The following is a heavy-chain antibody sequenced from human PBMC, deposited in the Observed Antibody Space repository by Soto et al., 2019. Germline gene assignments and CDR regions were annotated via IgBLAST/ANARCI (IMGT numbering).Heavy chain of an antibody. CDR2: IYYSGSA. CDR1: GGSISTSVYY. CDR3: ARQGSRAFDI. V-gene: IGHV4-39*01. D-gene: IGHD2-15*01. J-gene: IGHJ3*02. Sequence: SETLSLTCTVSGGSISTSVYYWGWIRQPPGRGLEWMANIYYSGSAYYNPSLKSRVSTSVDTSKNQFPLKLRSVTAADTAVYYCARQGSRAFDIWGQGTMVTVSS.